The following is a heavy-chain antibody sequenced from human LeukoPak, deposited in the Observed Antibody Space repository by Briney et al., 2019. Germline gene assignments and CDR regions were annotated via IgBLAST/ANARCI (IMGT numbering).Heavy chain of an antibody. V-gene: IGHV3-21*01. J-gene: IGHJ3*01. D-gene: IGHD3-10*02. Sequence: GGSLRLSCAASGFTFSSYSMNWVRQAPGKGLEWVSSISSSSSYIYYADSVKGRFTISRDNAKNSLYLQMNGLRAEDTAIYYCARGVRPDAYDVWGQGTMVTVSS. CDR1: GFTFSSYS. CDR2: ISSSSSYI. CDR3: ARGVRPDAYDV.